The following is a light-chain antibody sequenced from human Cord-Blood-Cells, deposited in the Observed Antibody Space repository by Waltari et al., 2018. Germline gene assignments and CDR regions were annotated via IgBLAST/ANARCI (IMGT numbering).Light chain of an antibody. Sequence: QSALTQPASVSGSPGQSITISCTGTSIHVGGYNYVSWYQQHPGKAPKLLIYDVSNRPSGVSNRFSGSKSGNTASLTISGLQAEDEADYYCSSYTSSSTWVFGGWTKLTVL. V-gene: IGLV2-14*03. CDR2: DVS. CDR1: SIHVGGYNY. J-gene: IGLJ3*02. CDR3: SSYTSSSTWV.